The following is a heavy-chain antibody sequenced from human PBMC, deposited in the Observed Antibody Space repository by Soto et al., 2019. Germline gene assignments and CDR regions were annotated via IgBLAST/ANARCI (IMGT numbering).Heavy chain of an antibody. CDR1: GGAISGYY. CDR2: IYSSGGT. D-gene: IGHD3-3*01. Sequence: QVQLQESGPGLVKPSETLSLTCTVSGGAISGYYWTWIRQSAGKGLEWIGRIYSSGGTKYNPSLQSRVTMSLDTSNNQFSLRLTSVTAADTAVYYCARGQRFSDSFDPWGQGTLVTVSS. J-gene: IGHJ5*02. CDR3: ARGQRFSDSFDP. V-gene: IGHV4-4*07.